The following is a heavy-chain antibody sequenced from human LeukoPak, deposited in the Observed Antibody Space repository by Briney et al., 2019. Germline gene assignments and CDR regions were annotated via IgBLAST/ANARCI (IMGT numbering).Heavy chain of an antibody. CDR2: VYHSGDT. D-gene: IGHD1-1*01. J-gene: IGHJ4*02. V-gene: IGHV4-39*01. CDR3: ARYDGGFCDY. CDR1: GGSISTDSYY. Sequence: SETLSLTCAVSGGSISTDSYYWGWIRRPPGKGLEWIASVYHSGDTYYSSSLKSRVTISVDTSKNQFSLKLTSVTAADTAVYYCARYDGGFCDYWGQGTLVTVSS.